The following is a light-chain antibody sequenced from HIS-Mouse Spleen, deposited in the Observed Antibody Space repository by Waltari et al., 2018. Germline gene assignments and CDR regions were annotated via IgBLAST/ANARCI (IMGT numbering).Light chain of an antibody. CDR1: RGDVGGYNY. CDR2: DVS. Sequence: QSALTQPRPVSGSPGQSVTIPCTGTRGDVGGYNYFSWYQQHPGKAPKLMIYDVSKRPSGVPDRFSGSKSGNTASLTISGLQAEDEADYYCCSYAGSYTWVFGGGTKLTVL. J-gene: IGLJ3*02. V-gene: IGLV2-11*01. CDR3: CSYAGSYTWV.